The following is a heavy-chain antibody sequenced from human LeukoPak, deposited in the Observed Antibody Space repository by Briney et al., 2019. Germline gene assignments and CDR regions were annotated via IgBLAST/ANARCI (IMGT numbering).Heavy chain of an antibody. Sequence: GGSLRLSCAASGFTFDDYAMHWARQAPGKGLEWVSGYSWYSGSIGYADSVKGRFTISRDNAKNSLYLQMNSLRAEDTALYYCAKSWVKQRPQTYYYYGMDVGGQGTTVTVSS. V-gene: IGHV3-9*01. J-gene: IGHJ6*02. CDR1: GFTFDDYA. D-gene: IGHD6-25*01. CDR2: YSWYSGSI. CDR3: AKSWVKQRPQTYYYYGMDV.